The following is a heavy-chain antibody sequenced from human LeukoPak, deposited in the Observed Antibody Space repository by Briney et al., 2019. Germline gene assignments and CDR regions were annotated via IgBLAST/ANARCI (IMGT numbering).Heavy chain of an antibody. CDR2: MYYSGSA. Sequence: SETLSLTCTVSGGSISSYYWSWIRQPPGKGLEWIGYMYYSGSANYNPSLRSRVTISVDTSKNQFSLKLSSVTAADTAVYYCARNLGSGWYYDYWGQGILVTVSS. J-gene: IGHJ4*02. CDR3: ARNLGSGWYYDY. V-gene: IGHV4-59*08. D-gene: IGHD6-19*01. CDR1: GGSISSYY.